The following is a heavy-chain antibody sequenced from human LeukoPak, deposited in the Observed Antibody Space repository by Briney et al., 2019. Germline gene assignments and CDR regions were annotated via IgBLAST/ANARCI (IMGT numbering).Heavy chain of an antibody. D-gene: IGHD5-18*01. CDR3: AKGQGYNYGDSIDY. Sequence: PGGSLRLSCAASGFTFNNYAMTWVRQAPGKGLEWVSVINGGGSSYYADSVKGRFTVSRDNSKNTLYLQMDSLRDEDTAVYYCAKGQGYNYGDSIDYWGQETLVTVSS. CDR2: INGGGSS. V-gene: IGHV3-23*01. CDR1: GFTFNNYA. J-gene: IGHJ4*02.